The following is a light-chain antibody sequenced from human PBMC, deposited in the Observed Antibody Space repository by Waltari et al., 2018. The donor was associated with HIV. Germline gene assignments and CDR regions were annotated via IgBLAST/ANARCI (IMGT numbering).Light chain of an antibody. J-gene: IGLJ2*01. CDR3: QEGDTTGAYPVVL. CDR2: TDT. Sequence: SSELTPPPSVPASPGQTATITCSGDALLTPFSYSYQQKPGRAPSLVIYTDTPSPAGIPARFSGSTSGTTVSLTINAVQPEYEADYYCQEGDTTGAYPVVLFGGGTKLTVL. CDR1: ALLTPF. V-gene: IGLV3-25*03.